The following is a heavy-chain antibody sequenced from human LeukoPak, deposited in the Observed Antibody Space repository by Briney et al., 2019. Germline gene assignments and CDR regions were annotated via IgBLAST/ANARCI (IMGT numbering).Heavy chain of an antibody. V-gene: IGHV4-59*08. CDR1: GGSISSYY. CDR2: IYYSGST. D-gene: IGHD3-3*01. J-gene: IGHJ6*03. Sequence: SETLFLTCTVSGGSISSYYWSWIRQPPGKGLEWIGYIYYSGSTNYNPSLKSRVTISVDTSKNQFSLKLSSVTAADTAVYYCAGPNYDFWSGYYYYYMDVWGKGTTVTVSS. CDR3: AGPNYDFWSGYYYYYMDV.